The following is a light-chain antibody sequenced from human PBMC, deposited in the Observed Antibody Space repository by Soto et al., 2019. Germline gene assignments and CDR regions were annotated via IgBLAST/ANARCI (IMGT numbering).Light chain of an antibody. V-gene: IGKV1-5*01. CDR2: DAS. CDR3: QQYNSYSWT. CDR1: QSISSW. Sequence: DIQMTQSPSTLSASVGDRFTSTFRASQSISSWLAWYQQKPGKAPKLLIYDASSLESGVPSRFSGSGSGTEFTLTISSLQPDDFATYYCQQYNSYSWTFGQGTKVDIK. J-gene: IGKJ1*01.